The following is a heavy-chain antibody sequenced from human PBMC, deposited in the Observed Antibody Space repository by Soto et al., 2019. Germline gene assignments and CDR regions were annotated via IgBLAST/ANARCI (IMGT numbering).Heavy chain of an antibody. V-gene: IGHV3-23*01. J-gene: IGHJ4*02. CDR3: AKERSSGWSFDY. CDR2: TSGSGDST. D-gene: IGHD6-19*01. Sequence: GGSLRLSCAASGFTFSTYAMNWVRQAPGKGLEWVSGTSGSGDSTYYADSVKGRFTVSRDNSKNTLYLQMNSLRAEDTAVFYCAKERSSGWSFDYWGQGTLVTVS. CDR1: GFTFSTYA.